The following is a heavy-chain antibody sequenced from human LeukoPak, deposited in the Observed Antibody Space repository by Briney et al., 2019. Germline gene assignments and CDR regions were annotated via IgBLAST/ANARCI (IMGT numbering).Heavy chain of an antibody. V-gene: IGHV3-30-3*01. J-gene: IGHJ5*02. CDR2: ISYDESNK. Sequence: GGSLRLSCAASGFTFSSYAMHWVRQAPGKGLEWVAVISYDESNKYYADSVKGRFTISRDNSKNTLYLQMNSLRAEDTAVYYCARDRGSDSGSYPNWFDPWGQGTLVTVSS. D-gene: IGHD1-26*01. CDR1: GFTFSSYA. CDR3: ARDRGSDSGSYPNWFDP.